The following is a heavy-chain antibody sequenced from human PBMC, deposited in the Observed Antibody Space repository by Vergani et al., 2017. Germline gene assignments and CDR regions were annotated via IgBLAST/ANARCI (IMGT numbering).Heavy chain of an antibody. Sequence: QVQLVQSGAEVKKPGASVRVSCKASGYTFTAYYIHWVRQAPGQGLEWMGWINPNSGGTNYAQKFQGRVTMTRDTSISTAYMELSRLRSDDTAVYYCARWVVRGVTNPKSLNYYYYGMDVWGQGTTVTVSS. D-gene: IGHD3-10*01. V-gene: IGHV1-2*02. CDR3: ARWVVRGVTNPKSLNYYYYGMDV. CDR2: INPNSGGT. CDR1: GYTFTAYY. J-gene: IGHJ6*02.